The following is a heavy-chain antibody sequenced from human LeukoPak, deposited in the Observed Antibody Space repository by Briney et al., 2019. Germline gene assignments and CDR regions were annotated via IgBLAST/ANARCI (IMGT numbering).Heavy chain of an antibody. D-gene: IGHD2-2*01. J-gene: IGHJ4*02. CDR2: ISYDGSNK. V-gene: IGHV3-30*18. Sequence: GGSLRLSCAASGFTFSSYGMHWVRQAPGKGLEWVAVISYDGSNKYYADSVKGRFTISRDNSKNTLYLQMNSLRAEDTAVYYCAKDLCSSTSCSYYFDYWAREPWSPSPQ. CDR1: GFTFSSYG. CDR3: AKDLCSSTSCSYYFDY.